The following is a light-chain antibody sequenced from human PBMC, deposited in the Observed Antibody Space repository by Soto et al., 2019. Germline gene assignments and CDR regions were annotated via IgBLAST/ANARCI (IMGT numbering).Light chain of an antibody. Sequence: QSALTQPPSASGSPGQSVTISCTGTSSDVRNYNFISWYQQYPGNAPKLMIYEVTKRPSGVPDRFSGSKAVNMAYRTVSGRQAEDEADYYCSSYAAFNHVLFGGGTKLTVL. J-gene: IGLJ3*02. CDR1: SSDVRNYNF. V-gene: IGLV2-8*01. CDR2: EVT. CDR3: SSYAAFNHVL.